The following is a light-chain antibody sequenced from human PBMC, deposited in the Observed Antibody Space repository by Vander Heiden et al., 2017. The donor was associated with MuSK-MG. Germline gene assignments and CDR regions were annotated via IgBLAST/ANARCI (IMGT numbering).Light chain of an antibody. CDR2: GAS. J-gene: IGKJ1*01. CDR3: QQYGNASFILRT. Sequence: IVLTQSPGTLSLSPGERATLSCRASQSVSSSYLAWYQQKPGQAPRLLIDGASSRATGSPDRFSGRGSGKDFTLTSSRLEPEEFAVDYCQQYGNASFILRTFGQGTKVEIK. V-gene: IGKV3-20*01. CDR1: QSVSSSY.